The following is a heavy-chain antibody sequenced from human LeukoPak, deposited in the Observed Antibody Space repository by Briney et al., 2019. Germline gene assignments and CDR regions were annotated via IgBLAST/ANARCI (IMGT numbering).Heavy chain of an antibody. V-gene: IGHV4-59*01. CDR2: IYYSGST. CDR3: ARSRGSGWFLPHWFDP. J-gene: IGHJ5*02. Sequence: SEALSLTCTISGGSISSYYWSWIRQPPGKGLEWIGYIYYSGSTNYNPSLKSRVTISVDTSKNQFSLKLSSVTAADTAVYYCARSRGSGWFLPHWFDPWGQGTLVTVSS. D-gene: IGHD6-19*01. CDR1: GGSISSYY.